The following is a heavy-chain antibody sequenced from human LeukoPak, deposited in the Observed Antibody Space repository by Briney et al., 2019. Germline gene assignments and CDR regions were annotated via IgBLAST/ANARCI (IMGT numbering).Heavy chain of an antibody. V-gene: IGHV3-23*01. CDR2: ITTSGDNT. J-gene: IGHJ4*02. Sequence: GGSLRLSCAPSGFTFSNYAMSWVRQAPGRGLEWISGITTSGDNTYYVGSVKGRFTISRDNSKNTLYLQMNSLRAEDTAVYYCARDPFILTGYSADYWGQGTLVTVSS. CDR3: ARDPFILTGYSADY. D-gene: IGHD3-9*01. CDR1: GFTFSNYA.